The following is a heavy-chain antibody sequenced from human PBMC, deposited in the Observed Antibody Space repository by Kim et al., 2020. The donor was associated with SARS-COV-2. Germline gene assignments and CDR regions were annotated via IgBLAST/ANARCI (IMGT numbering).Heavy chain of an antibody. D-gene: IGHD5-18*01. CDR3: AKMESYGDY. CDR2: GST. J-gene: IGHJ4*02. Sequence: GSTYYADSVKGRFTISRDNSKNTLYLQMNSLRAEDTAVYYCAKMESYGDYWGQGTLVTVSS. V-gene: IGHV3-23*01.